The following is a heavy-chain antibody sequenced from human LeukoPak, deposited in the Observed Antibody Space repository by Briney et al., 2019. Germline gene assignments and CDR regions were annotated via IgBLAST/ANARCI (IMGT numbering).Heavy chain of an antibody. CDR1: GHTFTSYG. D-gene: IGHD3-3*01. Sequence: ASVKVSCKASGHTFTSYGISWVRQAPGQGLEWMGWISAYNGNTNYAQKLQGRVTMTTDTSTSTAYMELRSLRSDDTTVYYCVRGQADFWSGYADYWGQGTLVTVSS. J-gene: IGHJ4*02. CDR3: VRGQADFWSGYADY. V-gene: IGHV1-18*01. CDR2: ISAYNGNT.